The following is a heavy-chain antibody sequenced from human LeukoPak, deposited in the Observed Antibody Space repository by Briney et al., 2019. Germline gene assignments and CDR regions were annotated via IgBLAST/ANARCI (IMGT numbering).Heavy chain of an antibody. CDR3: ARDQSDSSGYYYFDY. J-gene: IGHJ4*02. D-gene: IGHD3-22*01. Sequence: AGGSLRLSCAVSGFTFSSYSMNWVRPAPGRGLEWVSSISSSRSYIYYADSVKGRLTTSRDNAKNSLYLQMNSLRAEDTAVYYCARDQSDSSGYYYFDYWGQGTLVTVSS. V-gene: IGHV3-21*01. CDR1: GFTFSSYS. CDR2: ISSSRSYI.